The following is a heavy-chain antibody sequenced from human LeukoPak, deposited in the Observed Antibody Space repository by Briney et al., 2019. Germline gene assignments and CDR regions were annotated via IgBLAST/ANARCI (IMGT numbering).Heavy chain of an antibody. CDR1: GGSISSYY. CDR2: IYYSGTT. J-gene: IGHJ3*01. Sequence: SETLSLTCAVSGGSISSYYWSWIRQSPGKGLEWIGYIYYSGTTNYNPSLKSRVTISVDTSKNQFSLKLSSVTAADTAVYYCARGLDYYGSGSVWGQGTMVTVSS. CDR3: ARGLDYYGSGSV. D-gene: IGHD3-10*01. V-gene: IGHV4-59*01.